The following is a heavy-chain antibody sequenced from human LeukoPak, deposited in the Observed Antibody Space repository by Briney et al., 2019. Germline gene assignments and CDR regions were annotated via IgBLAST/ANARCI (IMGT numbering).Heavy chain of an antibody. CDR2: ISGSGGST. CDR1: GFTFSSYA. J-gene: IGHJ6*02. V-gene: IGHV3-23*01. CDR3: ARKNGMDV. Sequence: GGSLRLSCAASGFTFSSYAMSWVRQAPGKGLEWVSAISGSGGSTYYADSVKGRFTISKDNAKNSLYLQMNSLRAEDTALYHCARKNGMDVWGQGTTVIVSS.